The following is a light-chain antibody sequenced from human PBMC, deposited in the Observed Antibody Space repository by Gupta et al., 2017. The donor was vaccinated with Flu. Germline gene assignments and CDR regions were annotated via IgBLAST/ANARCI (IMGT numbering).Light chain of an antibody. V-gene: IGLV3-25*03. CDR2: KDT. CDR3: QSADSTGTYVV. CDR1: TLSNQY. Sequence: SYELTQPPSVSVSPGQTARITCSGATLSNQYSYWYQQKPGQAPVLVIYKDTERPSGVPERFSGSSSGTTVTLTISGVQAEDEAAYYCQSADSTGTYVVFGGGTKLTGL. J-gene: IGLJ2*01.